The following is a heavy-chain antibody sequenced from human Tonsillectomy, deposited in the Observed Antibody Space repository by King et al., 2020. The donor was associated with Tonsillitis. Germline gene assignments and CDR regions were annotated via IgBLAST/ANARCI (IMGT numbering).Heavy chain of an antibody. V-gene: IGHV1-2*02. CDR2: IDPNSGGT. Sequence: QLVQSGAEVKKPGASVKVSCSASGYTFTGYYMHWVRQAPGQGLEWMGWIDPNSGGTNYAQKFQGRVTMTRDTSLNTAYMDLSRLRSDDTAVYYCARDTAGYSTSSGGLCVWGQGTLVIVSS. CDR1: GYTFTGYY. J-gene: IGHJ4*02. D-gene: IGHD6-13*01. CDR3: ARDTAGYSTSSGGLCV.